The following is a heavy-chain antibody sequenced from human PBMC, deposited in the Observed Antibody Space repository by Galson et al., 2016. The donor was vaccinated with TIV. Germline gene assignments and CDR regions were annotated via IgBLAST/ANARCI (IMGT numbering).Heavy chain of an antibody. J-gene: IGHJ6*02. D-gene: IGHD1-26*01. CDR2: ISDGGRT. Sequence: SLRLSCAASGLSVSINYMTWVRQAPGKGLEWVSLISDGGRTFYPDSVEGRFTISRDKSKNTLFLQMNSLRVEDTAVYYCARDRIVDATYYYYYYGMDVWGQGTAVTVSS. CDR1: GLSVSINY. CDR3: ARDRIVDATYYYYYYGMDV. V-gene: IGHV3-66*02.